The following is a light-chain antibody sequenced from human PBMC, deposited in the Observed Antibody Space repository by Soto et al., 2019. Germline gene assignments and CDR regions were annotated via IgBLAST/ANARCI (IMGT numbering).Light chain of an antibody. Sequence: DIQMSQSTYSVSSSVGDRVTITCRASQGISSWLAWYQQKPGKAPKLLIYAACSLQSGVPSRFSGSGSGTDFTLTISSLQPVYFAMSWRQPSNSFPHSFGVVTNV. J-gene: IGKJ4*01. CDR2: AAC. V-gene: IGKV1-12*01. CDR1: QGISSW. CDR3: QPSNSFPHS.